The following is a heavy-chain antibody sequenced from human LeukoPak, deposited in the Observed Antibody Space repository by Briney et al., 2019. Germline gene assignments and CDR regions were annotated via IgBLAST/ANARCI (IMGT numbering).Heavy chain of an antibody. V-gene: IGHV3-21*01. CDR1: GFTFSSYN. J-gene: IGHJ4*02. CDR2: ISSSTSYI. Sequence: GGSLRLSCAASGFTFSSYNMNWVRQAPGKGLEWVSSISSSTSYIYYADSLKGRFTVSRDNAKNSLYLQMNSLRAEDTAVYYCARGLGDGYNAPYFDYRGQGTLVTVSS. CDR3: ARGLGDGYNAPYFDY. D-gene: IGHD5-24*01.